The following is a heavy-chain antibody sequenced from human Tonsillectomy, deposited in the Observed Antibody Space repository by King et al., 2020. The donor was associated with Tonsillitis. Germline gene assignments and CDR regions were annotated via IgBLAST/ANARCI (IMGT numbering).Heavy chain of an antibody. D-gene: IGHD3-22*01. Sequence: RQAPGKGLEWVAVISYDGSDKYYADSVNGRFTISRDNSKNSLYLQIHSLRHEDKALYYCARDQSPGDSSGYLNYWGQGTLVTVSS. V-gene: IGHV3-30-3*01. CDR3: ARDQSPGDSSGYLNY. CDR2: ISYDGSDK. J-gene: IGHJ4*02.